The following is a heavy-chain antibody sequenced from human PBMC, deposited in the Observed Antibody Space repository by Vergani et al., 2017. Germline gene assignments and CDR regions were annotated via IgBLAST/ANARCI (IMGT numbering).Heavy chain of an antibody. D-gene: IGHD6-6*01. CDR1: GGTFSSYA. V-gene: IGHV1-2*02. J-gene: IGHJ3*02. CDR2: INPNSGCT. Sequence: QVQLVQSGAEVKKPGSSVKVSCKASGGTFSSYAISWVRQAPGQGLEWMGRINPNSGCTNYAQKFQGRVTMTRDTYISTAYRELSQLRSDDTAVYYCASWSIAARRDAFDIWGQGTMVTVSS. CDR3: ASWSIAARRDAFDI.